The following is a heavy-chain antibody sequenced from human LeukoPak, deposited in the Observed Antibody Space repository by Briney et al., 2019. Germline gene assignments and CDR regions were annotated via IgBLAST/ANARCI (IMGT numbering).Heavy chain of an antibody. CDR3: ARDGYGDYLGWFDP. D-gene: IGHD4-17*01. Sequence: SETLSLTCAVYGGSFSGYYWSWIRQPPGKGLEWIGEINHSGSTNYNPSLKSRVTISVDTSKNQFSLKLSSVTAADTAVYYCARDGYGDYLGWFDPWGQGTLVTVSS. V-gene: IGHV4-34*01. CDR1: GGSFSGYY. J-gene: IGHJ5*02. CDR2: INHSGST.